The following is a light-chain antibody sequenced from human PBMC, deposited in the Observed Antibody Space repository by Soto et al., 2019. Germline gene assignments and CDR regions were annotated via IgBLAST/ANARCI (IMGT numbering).Light chain of an antibody. CDR1: SSDVGSHNL. J-gene: IGLJ7*01. V-gene: IGLV2-23*02. CDR3: CSYGGSRAV. CDR2: EVS. Sequence: QSALTQPASVSGSPGQSITISCTGTSSDVGSHNLVSWYQQHPGQAPKLMIYEVSKRPLGVSARFSASKSGNTASLTISGLKAEYEADYYCCSYGGSRAVFGGGTQLTVL.